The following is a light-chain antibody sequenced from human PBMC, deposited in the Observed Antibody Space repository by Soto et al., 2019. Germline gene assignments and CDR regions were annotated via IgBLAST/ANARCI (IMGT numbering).Light chain of an antibody. CDR2: DSF. V-gene: IGKV3-20*01. CDR1: QSVSSTY. CDR3: QQFSSPPWT. Sequence: EIVLTQSPGTLSLSPGQRATLSCRASQSVSSTYLAWYQQKPGQAPMLVIYDSFKRATGIPDRFSGSGSGTDFSLTISRLDPEDFAVYYCQQFSSPPWTFGQGTKVEI. J-gene: IGKJ1*01.